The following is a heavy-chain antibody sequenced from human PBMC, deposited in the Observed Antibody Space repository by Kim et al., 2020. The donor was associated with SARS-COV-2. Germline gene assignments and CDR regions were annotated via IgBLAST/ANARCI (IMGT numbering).Heavy chain of an antibody. CDR3: ATVSGPARGYYGLVV. D-gene: IGHD3-3*01. CDR2: VKSKTGGGTT. CDR1: AFTFSDVW. J-gene: IGHJ6*02. Sequence: GGSLRLSCAASAFTFSDVWMTWVRQAPGKGLEWVGNVKSKTGGGTTDFAAPVKGRFTISRDDSKKTLYLQMNSLTTEDTAVYYCATVSGPARGYYGLVVWGQGTTVTVSS. V-gene: IGHV3-15*01.